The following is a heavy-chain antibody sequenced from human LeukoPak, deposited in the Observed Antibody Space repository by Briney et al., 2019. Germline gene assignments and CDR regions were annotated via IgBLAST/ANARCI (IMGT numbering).Heavy chain of an antibody. Sequence: GGSPRLSCAASGFTFSSYGIHWVRQAPGKGLEWVAVIWHDGSYKYYADSVKGRFTISRDNSKNMLFLEMNSLRAEDTAVYYCARESTGSYSGIDYWGQGTPVTVSA. J-gene: IGHJ4*02. CDR2: IWHDGSYK. D-gene: IGHD1-26*01. CDR1: GFTFSSYG. CDR3: ARESTGSYSGIDY. V-gene: IGHV3-33*01.